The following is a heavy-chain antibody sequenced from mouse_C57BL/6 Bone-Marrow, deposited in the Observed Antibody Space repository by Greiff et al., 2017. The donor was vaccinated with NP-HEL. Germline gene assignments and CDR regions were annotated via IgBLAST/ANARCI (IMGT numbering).Heavy chain of an antibody. J-gene: IGHJ3*01. V-gene: IGHV1-82*01. CDR3: ALYYGSSCPWFAY. D-gene: IGHD1-1*01. CDR1: GYAFSSSW. CDR2: IYPGDGDT. Sequence: QVQLQQSGPELVKPGASVKISCKASGYAFSSSWMNWVKQRPGKGLEWIGRIYPGDGDTNYNGKFKGKATLTADKSSSTAYMQLSSLTSEDSAVYFGALYYGSSCPWFAYWGQGTLVTVSA.